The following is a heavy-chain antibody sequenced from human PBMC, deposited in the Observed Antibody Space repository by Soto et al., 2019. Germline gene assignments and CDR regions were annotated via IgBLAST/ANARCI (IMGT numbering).Heavy chain of an antibody. J-gene: IGHJ6*02. CDR1: GFTFSSYS. Sequence: GGSLRLSCAASGFTFSSYSMNWVRQAPGKGLEWVSYISSSSSTTYYADSVKGRFIISRDNSKNTLFLQMNSLRAEDTAVYYCARGDVGDYYGMDVWGQGTTVTVSS. D-gene: IGHD3-16*01. CDR3: ARGDVGDYYGMDV. V-gene: IGHV3-48*01. CDR2: ISSSSSTT.